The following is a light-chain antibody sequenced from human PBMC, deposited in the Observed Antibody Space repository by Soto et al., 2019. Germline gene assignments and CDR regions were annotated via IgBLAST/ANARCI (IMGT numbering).Light chain of an antibody. Sequence: IVLTQSPGTLSLSPGERATLSCGASQSVSASYLAWYQQKPGQSPRLLIYGASRRATGIPDRFSAGGSGTDVTLTISRLEPEDFAVYYCQQYDSSPVTFGQGSKVEIK. CDR2: GAS. V-gene: IGKV3-20*01. CDR3: QQYDSSPVT. J-gene: IGKJ2*01. CDR1: QSVSASY.